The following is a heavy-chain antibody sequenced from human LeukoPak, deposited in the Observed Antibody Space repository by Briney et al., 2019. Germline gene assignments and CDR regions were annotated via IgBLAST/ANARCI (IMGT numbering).Heavy chain of an antibody. CDR2: INHCGSP. V-gene: IGHV4-34*01. J-gene: IGHJ4*02. Sequence: PSETLSLTCAVYGGSISGYFWNWIRQSPGKGLEWIGEINHCGSPNYNPSLKSRVFISGDTSKNEFSLNLNSVTAADTAVYYCAGGGYSSSWLSWGQGTLVTVSS. CDR3: AGGGYSSSWLS. CDR1: GGSISGYF. D-gene: IGHD5-18*01.